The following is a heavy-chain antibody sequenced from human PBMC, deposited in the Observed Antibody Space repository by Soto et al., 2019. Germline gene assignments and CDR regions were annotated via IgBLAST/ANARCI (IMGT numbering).Heavy chain of an antibody. CDR2: INPNSGGT. CDR3: ARDRDILTGYYDY. D-gene: IGHD3-9*01. V-gene: IGHV1-2*04. J-gene: IGHJ4*02. CDR1: GYTFTSYY. Sequence: ASVKVSCKASGYTFTSYYMHWVRQAPGQGLEWMGWINPNSGGTNYAQKFQGWVTMTRDTSISTAYMELSRLRSDDTAVYYCARDRDILTGYYDYWGQGTPVTVSS.